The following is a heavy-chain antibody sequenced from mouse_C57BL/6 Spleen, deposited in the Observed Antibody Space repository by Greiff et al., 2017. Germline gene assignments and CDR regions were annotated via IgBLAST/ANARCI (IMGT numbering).Heavy chain of an antibody. D-gene: IGHD2-4*01. CDR1: GFTFSSYA. CDR2: ISDGGSYT. J-gene: IGHJ1*03. Sequence: EVKLVQPGGGLVKPGGSLKISCTASGFTFSSYAMSWVRQTPEKRLEWVATISDGGSYTYYPHNVKGRFTISRDNAKNNLYLQMSHLKSEDTAMYYCARESYDYSSWCFDVWGTGTTVTVSS. CDR3: ARESYDYSSWCFDV. V-gene: IGHV5-4*01.